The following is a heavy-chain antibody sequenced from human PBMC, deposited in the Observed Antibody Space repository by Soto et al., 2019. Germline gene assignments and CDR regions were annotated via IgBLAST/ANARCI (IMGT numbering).Heavy chain of an antibody. V-gene: IGHV4-34*01. CDR1: GGSFSGYY. Sequence: PSETLSLTCAVYGGSFSGYYWSWIRQPPGKGLEWIGEINHSGSTNYNPSLKSRVTISVDTSKNQFSLKLSSVTAADTAVYYCARWGEYRRDIVVVPAVIAGYFDYWGQGTLVTVSS. CDR2: INHSGST. CDR3: ARWGEYRRDIVVVPAVIAGYFDY. J-gene: IGHJ4*02. D-gene: IGHD2-2*01.